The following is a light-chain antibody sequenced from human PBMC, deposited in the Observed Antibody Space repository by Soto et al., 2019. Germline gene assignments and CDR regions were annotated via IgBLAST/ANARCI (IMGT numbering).Light chain of an antibody. V-gene: IGKV1-27*01. CDR1: QGISNY. CDR2: AAS. CDR3: QKYNSVPI. J-gene: IGKJ3*01. Sequence: DIQMTQSPSSLSASVGDRVTITCRASQGISNYIAWYQQKPGKAPKLLISAASTLQSGVPTRFSGSGSGTDFPLTTSNRQPEYGAKYSMQKYNSVPIIGAGTKVDIK.